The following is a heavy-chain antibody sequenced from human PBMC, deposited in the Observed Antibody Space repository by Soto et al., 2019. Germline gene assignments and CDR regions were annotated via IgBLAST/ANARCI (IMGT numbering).Heavy chain of an antibody. J-gene: IGHJ4*02. CDR3: ARATGYGRLDY. CDR1: GYTFTTYA. D-gene: IGHD5-18*01. Sequence: QVQLVQSGAEVKKPGASVQVSCTASGYTFTTYAMHWVRQAPGQRLEWMGWINAANDNTKYAQNLQGRITITRDTSASTVYMELSSLRSEDTALYFCARATGYGRLDYWGQVTLVTVAS. CDR2: INAANDNT. V-gene: IGHV1-3*01.